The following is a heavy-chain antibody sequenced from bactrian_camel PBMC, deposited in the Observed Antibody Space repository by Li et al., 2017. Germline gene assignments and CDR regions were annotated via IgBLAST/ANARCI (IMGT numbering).Heavy chain of an antibody. CDR3: ATELGWVADINY. J-gene: IGHJ4*01. Sequence: HVQLVESGGGVVQPGGSLRLSCEASGFTFGDSGLSWVRQAPGKGLEWVSDINSSGRSINYADSVKGRFTISRDNAKNTLYLQLNSLKSEDTALYYCATELGWVADINYWGQGTQVTVS. D-gene: IGHD5*01. CDR2: INSSGRSI. V-gene: IGHV3S1*01. CDR1: GFTFGDSG.